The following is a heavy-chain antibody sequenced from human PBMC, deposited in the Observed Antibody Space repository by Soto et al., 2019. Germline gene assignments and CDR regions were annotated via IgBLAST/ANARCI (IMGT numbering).Heavy chain of an antibody. CDR3: ASSRSRGTTVTGDPFDY. V-gene: IGHV4-30-4*01. Sequence: SETLSLTCTVSGGSISSGDYYWSWIRQPTGKGLEWIGYIYYSGSTFYNPSLKSRVTISVDTSKNQFSLKLSSVTAADTAVYYCASSRSRGTTVTGDPFDYWGQGTLVTVSS. D-gene: IGHD4-17*01. CDR2: IYYSGST. J-gene: IGHJ4*02. CDR1: GGSISSGDYY.